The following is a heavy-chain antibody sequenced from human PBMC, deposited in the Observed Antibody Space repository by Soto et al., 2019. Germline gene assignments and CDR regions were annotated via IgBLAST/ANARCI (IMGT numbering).Heavy chain of an antibody. Sequence: EVQLVESGGGLVQPGGSLRLSCAASGFTFSSYWMHWVRQAPGKGLVWVSRLNSDGSSTSYADSVKGRFTISRDNAKNTLYLQMNRLRAEDTAVYYCARGRWGSPYWYFDLWGRGTLVTVSS. V-gene: IGHV3-74*01. CDR3: ARGRWGSPYWYFDL. D-gene: IGHD7-27*01. CDR2: LNSDGSST. CDR1: GFTFSSYW. J-gene: IGHJ2*01.